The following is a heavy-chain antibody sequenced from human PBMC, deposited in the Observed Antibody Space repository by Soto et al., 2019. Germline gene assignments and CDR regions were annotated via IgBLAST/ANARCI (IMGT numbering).Heavy chain of an antibody. CDR2: IYYSGTT. Sequence: SETLSLTCTVSGDSITSNSHVSACVRHPPGKGLEWMGSIYYSGTTYHNPSLKSRVTISVDRSNNQFSLKLTSVTAADTAVYYCARHLSTADFYYWGQGALVTVSS. CDR3: ARHLSTADFYY. CDR1: GDSITSNSHV. J-gene: IGHJ4*02. D-gene: IGHD1-1*01. V-gene: IGHV4-39*01.